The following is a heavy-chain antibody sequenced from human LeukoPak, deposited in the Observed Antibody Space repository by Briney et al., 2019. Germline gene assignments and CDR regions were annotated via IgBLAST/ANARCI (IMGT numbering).Heavy chain of an antibody. D-gene: IGHD3-3*01. V-gene: IGHV3-21*01. CDR3: ARGITSRGYDFWSGYYYYGMDV. J-gene: IGHJ6*02. CDR2: ISSGSSYA. CDR1: GFTFSSYT. Sequence: GGSLRLSCAASGFTFSSYTMNWVRQAPGKGLEWVSFISSGSSYAYYADSVKGRFTISRDNAKNSLFLQMNSLRDEDTAVYYCARGITSRGYDFWSGYYYYGMDVWGQGTTVTVSS.